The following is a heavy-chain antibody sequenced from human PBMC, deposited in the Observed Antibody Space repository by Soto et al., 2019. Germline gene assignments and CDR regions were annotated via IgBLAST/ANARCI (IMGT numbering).Heavy chain of an antibody. CDR2: IWYDGSNK. V-gene: IGHV3-33*01. CDR1: GFTFSSYG. J-gene: IGHJ4*02. Sequence: QVHMVESGGGVVQPGRSLRLSCAASGFTFSSYGMHWVRQAPGKGLEWVAVIWYDGSNKYYADSVKGRFTISRDNSKNTLYLQMNSLRGEDTAVYYCARADSSGVAFHSWGQGTLVTVSS. CDR3: ARADSSGVAFHS. D-gene: IGHD6-19*01.